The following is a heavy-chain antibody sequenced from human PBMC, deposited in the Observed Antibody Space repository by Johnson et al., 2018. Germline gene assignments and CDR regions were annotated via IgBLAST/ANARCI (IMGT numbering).Heavy chain of an antibody. D-gene: IGHD2-15*01. CDR2: ISGTDGST. CDR1: GFTLSSYA. J-gene: IGHJ3*02. V-gene: IGHV3-23*04. CDR3: AKDRQGGGYGYAFDI. Sequence: VQLVQSGGGLVQPGGSLRLSCAASGFTLSSYAMSWIRQAPGKGLEWVSVISGTDGSTYYADSVKGRFTISRDNSKSILYLQMNSLKAVETGLYYCAKDRQGGGYGYAFDIWGQGTMVTVSS.